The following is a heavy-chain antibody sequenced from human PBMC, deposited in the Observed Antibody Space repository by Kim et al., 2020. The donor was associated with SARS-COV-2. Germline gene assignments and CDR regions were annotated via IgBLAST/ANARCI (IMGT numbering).Heavy chain of an antibody. CDR3: AKGGALLLLWFGEPVNYFDY. V-gene: IGHV3-23*01. D-gene: IGHD3-10*01. J-gene: IGHJ4*02. Sequence: GGSLRLSCAASGFTFSSYAMSWVRQAPGKGLEWVSAISGSGGSTYYADSVKGRFTISRDNSKNTLYLQMNSLRAEDTAVYYCAKGGALLLLWFGEPVNYFDYWGQGTLVTVSS. CDR2: ISGSGGST. CDR1: GFTFSSYA.